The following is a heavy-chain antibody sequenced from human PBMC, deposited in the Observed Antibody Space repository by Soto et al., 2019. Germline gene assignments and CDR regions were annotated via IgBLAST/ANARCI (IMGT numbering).Heavy chain of an antibody. D-gene: IGHD2-15*01. V-gene: IGHV4-38-2*02. CDR2: ISHTGRT. CDR1: GSSITNSFY. J-gene: IGHJ4*02. Sequence: KASETLSLTCSVSGSSITNSFYWGWIRQSPGKGLEWIGSISHTGRTSYNPSLKSRVPISVDTSKNQFSLTLTSVTAADTAVYYCARDPANLALAVAYFDSWGQGTLVT. CDR3: ARDPANLALAVAYFDS.